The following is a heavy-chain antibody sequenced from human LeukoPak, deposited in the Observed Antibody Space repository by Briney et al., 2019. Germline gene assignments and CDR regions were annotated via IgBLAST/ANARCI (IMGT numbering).Heavy chain of an antibody. CDR3: ARPYYDILTGYHDIFDY. Sequence: GGSLRLSCAASGFTFSSYWMHWVRQAPGKGLVWVSRISSDGSSTTYADSVKGRFTISRDNAKNSLYLQMNSLRAEDTAVYYCARPYYDILTGYHDIFDYWGQGTLVTVSS. V-gene: IGHV3-74*01. D-gene: IGHD3-9*01. CDR2: ISSDGSST. J-gene: IGHJ4*02. CDR1: GFTFSSYW.